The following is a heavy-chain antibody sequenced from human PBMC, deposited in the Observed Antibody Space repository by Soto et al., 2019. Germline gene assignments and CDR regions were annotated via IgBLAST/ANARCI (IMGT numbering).Heavy chain of an antibody. Sequence: SETLSLTCTVSGGSISSGDYYWSWIRQPPGKGLEWIGYIYYSGSTYYNPSLKSRVTISVDTSKNQFSLKLSSVTAADTAVYYCARVVVVAATNRFDPWGQGTLVTVSS. D-gene: IGHD2-15*01. J-gene: IGHJ5*02. CDR3: ARVVVVAATNRFDP. CDR2: IYYSGST. V-gene: IGHV4-30-4*01. CDR1: GGSISSGDYY.